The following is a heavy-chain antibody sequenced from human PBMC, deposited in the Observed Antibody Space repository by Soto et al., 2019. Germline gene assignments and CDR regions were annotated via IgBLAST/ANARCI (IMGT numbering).Heavy chain of an antibody. V-gene: IGHV5-51*01. CDR1: GYSFTSYW. J-gene: IGHJ6*02. Sequence: GESLKISCKGSGYSFTSYWIGWVRQMPGKGLEWMGIIYPGDSDTRYSPSFQGQVTISADKSISTAYLQWSSLKASDTAMYYCARQGGSYYYYYGMDVWGQGTTVTVSS. CDR3: ARQGGSYYYYYGMDV. D-gene: IGHD3-16*01. CDR2: IYPGDSDT.